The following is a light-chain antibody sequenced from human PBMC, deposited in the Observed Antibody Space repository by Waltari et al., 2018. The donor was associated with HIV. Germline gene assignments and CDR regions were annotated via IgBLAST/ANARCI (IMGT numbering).Light chain of an antibody. CDR2: GNS. CDR1: SSNIGAGYH. Sequence: QSVLTQPPSVSGAPVQRFTLSCTGLSSNIGAGYHVHWYQQLPGTAPKLLIYGNSNRPSGVPDRFSGSKSGTSASMAITGLQAEDEADYYCQSYDSSLSGPRVFGTGTKVTVL. J-gene: IGLJ1*01. CDR3: QSYDSSLSGPRV. V-gene: IGLV1-40*01.